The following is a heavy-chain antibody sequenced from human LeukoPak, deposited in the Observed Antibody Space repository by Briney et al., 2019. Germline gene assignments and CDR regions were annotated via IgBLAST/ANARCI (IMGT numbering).Heavy chain of an antibody. Sequence: GGSLRLSCAASGFTFSSYEMNWVRQAPGKGLEWVSYISSSGSTIYYADSVKGRFTISRDNAKNSLYLQMNSLRAEDTAVYYCARVGAFPLGYYGMDVWGQGTTVTVSS. V-gene: IGHV3-48*03. CDR3: ARVGAFPLGYYGMDV. CDR2: ISSSGSTI. D-gene: IGHD1-26*01. CDR1: GFTFSSYE. J-gene: IGHJ6*02.